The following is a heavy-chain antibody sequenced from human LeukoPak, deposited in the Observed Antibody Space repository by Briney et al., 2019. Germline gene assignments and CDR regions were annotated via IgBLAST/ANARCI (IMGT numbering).Heavy chain of an antibody. Sequence: SETLSLTCTVSGDSISTYYWSWIRQPAGKGLEWIGRIYASGYTNYNPSLKSRVTMSVDTSKNQFSLKLSSVTAADTAVYYCARAALHCSGASCSTNWYFDLWGRGTLLTVSS. CDR1: GDSISTYY. J-gene: IGHJ2*01. CDR3: ARAALHCSGASCSTNWYFDL. CDR2: IYASGYT. D-gene: IGHD2-2*02. V-gene: IGHV4-4*07.